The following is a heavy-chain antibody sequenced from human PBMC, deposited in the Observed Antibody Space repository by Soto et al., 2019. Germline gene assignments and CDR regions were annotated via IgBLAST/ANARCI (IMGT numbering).Heavy chain of an antibody. CDR3: ASRMTTVVSFDY. D-gene: IGHD4-17*01. CDR2: IIPIFGTA. V-gene: IGHV1-69*13. CDR1: GGTLSSYA. Sequence: SVKVSCKASGGTLSSYAISWVRQAPGQGLEWMGGIIPIFGTANYAQKFQGRVTITADESTSTAYMELSSLRSGDSAVYYCASRMTTVVSFDYWGQGTLVTVSS. J-gene: IGHJ4*02.